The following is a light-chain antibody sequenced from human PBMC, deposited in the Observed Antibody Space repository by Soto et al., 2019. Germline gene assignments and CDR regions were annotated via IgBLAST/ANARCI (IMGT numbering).Light chain of an antibody. V-gene: IGKV3-11*01. CDR2: GAS. CDR3: QPRSTLPLT. CDR1: QSISTN. Sequence: EIVVTQSPATLSLSPGERATLSCRTSQSISTNLAWYQQKPGQAPRLLIYGASNRATGIPARFTGSGSGTDFTLTISSLESEDFAVYYSQPRSTLPLTFGGGTKVEIK. J-gene: IGKJ4*01.